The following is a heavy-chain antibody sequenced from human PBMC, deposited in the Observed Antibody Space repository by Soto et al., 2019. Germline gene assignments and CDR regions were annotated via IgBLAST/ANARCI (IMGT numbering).Heavy chain of an antibody. D-gene: IGHD2-15*01. CDR3: ARVVVVVAATRFDP. CDR1: GGSISSSNW. V-gene: IGHV4-4*02. Sequence: SETLSLTCAVSGGSISSSNWWSWVRQPPGKGLEWIGEIYHSGSTNYNPSLKSRVTISVDKSKNQFSLKLSSVTAADTAVYYCARVVVVVAATRFDPWGQGTLVTVS. J-gene: IGHJ5*02. CDR2: IYHSGST.